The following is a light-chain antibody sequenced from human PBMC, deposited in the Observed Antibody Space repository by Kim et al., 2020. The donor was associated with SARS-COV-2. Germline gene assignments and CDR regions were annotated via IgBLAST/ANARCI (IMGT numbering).Light chain of an antibody. CDR3: QQSYSTPLT. V-gene: IGKV1-39*01. J-gene: IGKJ4*02. CDR1: QSISSY. Sequence: DIQMTQSPSSLSASVGDRVTITCRASQSISSYLNWYQQKPGKAPKPLIYAASSLQSGVPSRFSGSGSGTDFTLTISSLQPEDFATYYCQQSYSTPLTFVGGTKVDIK. CDR2: AAS.